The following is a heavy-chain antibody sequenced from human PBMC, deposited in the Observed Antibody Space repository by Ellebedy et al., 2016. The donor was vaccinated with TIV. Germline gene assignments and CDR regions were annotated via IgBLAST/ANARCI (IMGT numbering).Heavy chain of an antibody. Sequence: GSLRLSCAVYGGSFSGYYWSWIRQPPGKGLEWIGEINHNGKTNYSPSLKSRVTVSVDTSKNQFSLKLSSVTAADTAVYYCARGLTYCGGDCSEYFQHWGQGTLVTVSS. CDR1: GGSFSGYY. D-gene: IGHD2-21*02. CDR2: INHNGKT. CDR3: ARGLTYCGGDCSEYFQH. J-gene: IGHJ1*01. V-gene: IGHV4-34*01.